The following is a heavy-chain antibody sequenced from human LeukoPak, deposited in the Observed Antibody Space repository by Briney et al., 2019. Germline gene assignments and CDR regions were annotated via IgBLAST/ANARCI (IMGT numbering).Heavy chain of an antibody. Sequence: SETLPLTCTVSGASISGYYWSWIRQTPGKGLEWIGYIYYSGSTNYNPSLKSRVTISVDTSKNQFSLKLTSVTAADTAVYYCARGRRGSGSAFGMDVWGQGTTVTVSS. CDR3: ARGRRGSGSAFGMDV. CDR1: GASISGYY. J-gene: IGHJ6*02. V-gene: IGHV4-59*12. CDR2: IYYSGST. D-gene: IGHD3-10*01.